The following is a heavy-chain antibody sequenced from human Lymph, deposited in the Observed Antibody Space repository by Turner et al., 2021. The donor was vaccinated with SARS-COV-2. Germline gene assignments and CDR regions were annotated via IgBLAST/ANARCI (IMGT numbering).Heavy chain of an antibody. D-gene: IGHD1-26*01. CDR1: GYTFTSYD. CDR3: ARGRYSGGGMDV. V-gene: IGHV1-8*02. Sequence: QVQLVQSGAEVKTPGSSVKVSCKAPGYTFTSYDINWVRQATGQGLEWMGWMNPNRGNTGYAKKFQGRVTMTRNTSIRTAYMELSSLRSEDTAVYYCARGRYSGGGMDVWGQGTTVTVSS. J-gene: IGHJ6*02. CDR2: MNPNRGNT.